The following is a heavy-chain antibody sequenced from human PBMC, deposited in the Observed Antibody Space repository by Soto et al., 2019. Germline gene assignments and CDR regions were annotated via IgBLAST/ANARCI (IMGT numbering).Heavy chain of an antibody. Sequence: QVQLVQSGAEVKKPGSSVKVSCKASGGTFSSYTISWVRQAPGQGLEWMGRIIPILGIANYAQKFQGRVTITADKSTSTAYMDLSSLRAEDTAVYYCAREGDDYDFLSGYFDYWGQGTLVTVSS. V-gene: IGHV1-69*08. CDR2: IIPILGIA. D-gene: IGHD3-3*01. CDR3: AREGDDYDFLSGYFDY. CDR1: GGTFSSYT. J-gene: IGHJ4*02.